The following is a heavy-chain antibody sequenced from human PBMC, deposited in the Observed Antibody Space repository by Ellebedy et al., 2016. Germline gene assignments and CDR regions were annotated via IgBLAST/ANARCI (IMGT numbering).Heavy chain of an antibody. J-gene: IGHJ6*02. CDR1: GYIFISYN. V-gene: IGHV1-8*01. CDR3: AKEYYYGSGNFLYYFGMDV. D-gene: IGHD2/OR15-2a*01. Sequence: ASVKVSXXASGYIFISYNLNWVRQATGQGLEWMGWMNPNSGKTGYAQKFQGRVTMTRDTSTNTAYMELSSLRAEDTALYYCAKEYYYGSGNFLYYFGMDVWGQGTTVTVSS. CDR2: MNPNSGKT.